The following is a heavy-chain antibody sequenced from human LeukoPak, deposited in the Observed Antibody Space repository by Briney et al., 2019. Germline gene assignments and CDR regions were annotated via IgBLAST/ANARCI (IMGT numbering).Heavy chain of an antibody. V-gene: IGHV3-23*01. CDR1: GFTFSSYA. J-gene: IGHJ4*02. CDR2: ISGSGGST. D-gene: IGHD2-21*02. Sequence: GGSLRLSCAASGFTFSSYAMSWVRQAPGKGLEWVSAISGSGGSTYYADSVKGRFTISRDNSKNTLYLQMNSLRAEDTAVYYCAKDPPLNIVVVTALGYFDYWGQGTLVTVSS. CDR3: AKDPPLNIVVVTALGYFDY.